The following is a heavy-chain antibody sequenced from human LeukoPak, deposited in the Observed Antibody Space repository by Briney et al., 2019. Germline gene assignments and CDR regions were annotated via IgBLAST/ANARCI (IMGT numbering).Heavy chain of an antibody. J-gene: IGHJ3*02. Sequence: ASVKVSCKASGYTFTGYYMRWVRHAPGQGLEWMGWINPNSGGTNYAQKFQGRVTMTRDTSISTAYMELSRLRSDDTAVYYCARQPYFDAFDIWGQGTMVTVSS. CDR2: INPNSGGT. V-gene: IGHV1-2*02. CDR3: ARQPYFDAFDI. CDR1: GYTFTGYY. D-gene: IGHD2-21*01.